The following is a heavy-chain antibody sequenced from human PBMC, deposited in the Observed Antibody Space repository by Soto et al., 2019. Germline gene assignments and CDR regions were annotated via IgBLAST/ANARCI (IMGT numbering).Heavy chain of an antibody. J-gene: IGHJ3*01. CDR2: ISASGGST. V-gene: IGHV3-23*01. CDR3: AKATTYSYDTDAFDF. Sequence: GESLRLSCTASGFTFNRYAMGWVRQAPGKGLQWVAGISASGGSTYYGPSVKGRFTISRDSSKNTLHLQIDSLRGEDTAIYYCAKATTYSYDTDAFDFWGHGTMVTVSS. D-gene: IGHD3-22*01. CDR1: GFTFNRYA.